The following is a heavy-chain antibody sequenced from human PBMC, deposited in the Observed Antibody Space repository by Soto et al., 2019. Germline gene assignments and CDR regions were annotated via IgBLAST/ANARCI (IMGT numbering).Heavy chain of an antibody. D-gene: IGHD6-13*01. CDR2: IRGSGDRT. CDR3: AKQQGSGIPFYYAMDV. Sequence: EVQLLESGGGLVQPGGSLRLSCAASGFTFSSYAMSWVRQTPGERLEWVSSIRGSGDRTYYADSVKGRLTICRDNSKNTLYLQMNDLRAEDTAIYFCAKQQGSGIPFYYAMDVWGQGTTVTVSS. V-gene: IGHV3-23*01. J-gene: IGHJ6*02. CDR1: GFTFSSYA.